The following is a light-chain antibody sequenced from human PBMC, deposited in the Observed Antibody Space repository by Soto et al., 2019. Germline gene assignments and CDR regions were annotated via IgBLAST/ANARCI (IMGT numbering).Light chain of an antibody. J-gene: IGLJ1*01. V-gene: IGLV1-47*01. CDR3: AAWDDSLSVF. Sequence: QSVLTQPPSASGTPGQRVTISCSGSSSNIGSNYVYWYQQLPGTAPKLLIYRNNQRPSGVPDRFSGSKSGTSASLAISGLRSEDEADYYCAAWDDSLSVFFGTWTKVTVL. CDR2: RNN. CDR1: SSNIGSNY.